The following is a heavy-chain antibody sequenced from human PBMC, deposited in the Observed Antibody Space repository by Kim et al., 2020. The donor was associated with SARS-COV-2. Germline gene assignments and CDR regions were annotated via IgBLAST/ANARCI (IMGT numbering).Heavy chain of an antibody. CDR3: AAGVDDSRGYYHDFDE. D-gene: IGHD3-22*01. CDR2: IVAGSGTT. CDR1: GFTFADSG. Sequence: SVKVSCKTSGFTFADSGIQWVRQARGQRLEWIGWIVAGSGTTNYAQKFQQRVTMTRDMSTSTAYMELSSLESEDTAVYYCAAGVDDSRGYYHDFDEWGQGTLVTVSS. J-gene: IGHJ4*02. V-gene: IGHV1-58*02.